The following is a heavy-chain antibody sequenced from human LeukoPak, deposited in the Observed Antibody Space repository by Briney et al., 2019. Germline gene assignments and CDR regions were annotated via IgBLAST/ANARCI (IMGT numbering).Heavy chain of an antibody. CDR3: AKVNSGSYGGGYYFDY. V-gene: IGHV3-11*01. Sequence: GGSLRLSCAASGFTFSDYYMSWIRQAPGKGLEWVSYISSGSSTIYYADSVKGRFTVSRDNGKKSLYLHMNSLRAEDTAVYYCAKVNSGSYGGGYYFDYWGQGTLVTVSS. CDR2: ISSGSSTI. D-gene: IGHD1-26*01. J-gene: IGHJ4*02. CDR1: GFTFSDYY.